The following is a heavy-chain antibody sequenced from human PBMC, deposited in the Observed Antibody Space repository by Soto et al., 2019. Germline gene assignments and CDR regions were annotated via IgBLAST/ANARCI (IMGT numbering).Heavy chain of an antibody. Sequence: GGSLILSCAASGFTFGSCAMSWVRQPPGKGLEWVSLISSSGDSPYYADSVKGRFTISRDNSKNTLYLQMNSLRAEDTAVYYCAKRARWPGGYFDLWGRGTLVTVSS. CDR3: AKRARWPGGYFDL. CDR1: GFTFGSCA. J-gene: IGHJ2*01. CDR2: ISSSGDSP. D-gene: IGHD6-13*01. V-gene: IGHV3-23*01.